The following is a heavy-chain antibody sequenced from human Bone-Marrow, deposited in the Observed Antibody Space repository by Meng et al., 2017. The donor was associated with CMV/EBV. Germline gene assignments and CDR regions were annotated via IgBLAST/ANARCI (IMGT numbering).Heavy chain of an antibody. CDR2: MNPNSGNT. J-gene: IGHJ6*02. CDR3: ARGPGYDILTGYYRYYYYGMDV. Sequence: ASVKVSCKASGYTFTSYDINWVRQATGQGLEWMGWMNPNSGNTGYEQKFQGRVTMTRNTSISTAYMELSSLRSEDTAVYYCARGPGYDILTGYYRYYYYGMDVWGQGTTVTVSS. V-gene: IGHV1-8*01. D-gene: IGHD3-9*01. CDR1: GYTFTSYD.